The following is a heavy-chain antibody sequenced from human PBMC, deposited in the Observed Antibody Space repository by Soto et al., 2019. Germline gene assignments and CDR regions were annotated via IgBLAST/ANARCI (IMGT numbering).Heavy chain of an antibody. Sequence: SETLSLTCAVYGGSFSGYYWSWIRQPPGKGLEWIGEINHSGSTNYNPSLKSRVTISVDTSKNQFSLKLSSVTAADTAVYYCARGRVIRYFDWLSPSSFDYWGQGTLVTVSS. D-gene: IGHD3-9*01. CDR3: ARGRVIRYFDWLSPSSFDY. V-gene: IGHV4-34*01. CDR1: GGSFSGYY. CDR2: INHSGST. J-gene: IGHJ4*02.